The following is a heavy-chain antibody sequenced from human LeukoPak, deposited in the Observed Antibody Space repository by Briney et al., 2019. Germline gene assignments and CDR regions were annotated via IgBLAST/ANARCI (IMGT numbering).Heavy chain of an antibody. Sequence: GGSLRLSCAASGFTFSSYAMSWVRQAPGKGLEWVSAISGSGGSTYYADSVKGRFTISRDNSKNTLYLQMNSLRVEDTAVYYCAKDVTIVVVTYFDYWGQGTLVTVSS. CDR2: ISGSGGST. CDR3: AKDVTIVVVTYFDY. J-gene: IGHJ4*02. CDR1: GFTFSSYA. D-gene: IGHD2-21*02. V-gene: IGHV3-23*01.